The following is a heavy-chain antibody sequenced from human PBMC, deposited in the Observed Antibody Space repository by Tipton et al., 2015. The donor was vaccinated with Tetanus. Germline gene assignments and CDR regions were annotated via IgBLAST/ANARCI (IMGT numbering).Heavy chain of an antibody. CDR2: IFHSGST. V-gene: IGHV4-59*01. J-gene: IGHJ3*01. CDR3: ARRSYCSSSRCFDAFDL. Sequence: TLSLTCTVSGGSMSNNYWSWIRQPPGKGLEWIAYIFHSGSTNYSPSLKSRVAISMDTSKNQISLKLSSVTGADMAVYYCARRSYCSSSRCFDAFDLWGQGTMVTVSS. D-gene: IGHD2-2*01. CDR1: GGSMSNNY.